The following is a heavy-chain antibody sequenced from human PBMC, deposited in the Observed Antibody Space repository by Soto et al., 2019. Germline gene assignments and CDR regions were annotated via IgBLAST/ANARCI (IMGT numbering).Heavy chain of an antibody. CDR3: ARDRGYYESTGYLGRALDV. CDR1: VTVLAIMV. V-gene: IGHV1-18*01. Sequence: ASVKSPARLLVTVLAIMVSAGCERPLDKGLSGWDGSARNTDYPQKVQGRVTMTTDTSTSTAYLELRSLSSDDTAVYYCARDRGYYESTGYLGRALDVWGQGTMVTVSS. J-gene: IGHJ3*01. CDR2: SARNT. D-gene: IGHD3-22*01.